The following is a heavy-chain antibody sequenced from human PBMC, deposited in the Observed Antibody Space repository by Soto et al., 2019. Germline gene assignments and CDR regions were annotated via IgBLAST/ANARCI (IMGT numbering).Heavy chain of an antibody. CDR1: GFTFSSYA. V-gene: IGHV3-23*01. CDR3: ADGGQWLFNFDY. D-gene: IGHD3-22*01. CDR2: ISGSGDNT. J-gene: IGHJ4*02. Sequence: GGSLRLSCAASGFTFSSYAMSWVRQAPGKGLEWVSAISGSGDNTYYPDSVKGRFTISRDNARNTLYLQMNSLRAEDTAVYYCADGGQWLFNFDYWGQGTLVTVSS.